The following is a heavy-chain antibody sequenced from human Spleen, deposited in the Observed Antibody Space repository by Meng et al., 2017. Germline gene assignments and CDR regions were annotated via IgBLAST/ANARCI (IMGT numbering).Heavy chain of an antibody. CDR1: GGSISSSSYY. CDR2: IHYSGTT. CDR3: ARAGQIYGGIVASTRWFDP. J-gene: IGHJ5*02. Sequence: SETLSLTCTVSGGSISSSSYYWGWIRQPPGKGLEWIGTIHYSGTTYYNPSLKSRVTISVDTSKNQFPLKLTSVTAADTAVFYCARAGQIYGGIVASTRWFDPWGQGILVTVSS. D-gene: IGHD6-13*01. V-gene: IGHV4-39*06.